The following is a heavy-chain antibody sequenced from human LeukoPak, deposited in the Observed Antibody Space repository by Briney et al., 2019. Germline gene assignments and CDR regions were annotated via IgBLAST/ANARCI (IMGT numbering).Heavy chain of an antibody. CDR1: GFTFSSYA. V-gene: IGHV3-23*01. J-gene: IGHJ6*03. Sequence: GGSLRLSCAASGFTFSSYAMNWVRRAPGKGLEWVSVISDNGGSTYYTDSVKGRFTISRDNSKNTLYLQMNSLRAEDTAVYYCARSPHNWNGEDYYYYTDVWGKGTTVTVSS. CDR2: ISDNGGST. CDR3: ARSPHNWNGEDYYYYTDV. D-gene: IGHD1-1*01.